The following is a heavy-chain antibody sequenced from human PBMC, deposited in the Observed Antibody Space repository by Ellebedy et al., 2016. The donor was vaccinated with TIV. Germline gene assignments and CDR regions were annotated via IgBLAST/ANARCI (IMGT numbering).Heavy chain of an antibody. J-gene: IGHJ5*02. D-gene: IGHD2-15*01. V-gene: IGHV1-18*04. Sequence: AASVKVSCKASGYTFTSYYMHWVRQAPGQGLEWMGWISAYNGNTNYAQKLQGRVTMTTDPSTSTAYMELRSLRSDDTAVYYCARVNSVVVVAATLFDPWGQGTLVTVSS. CDR3: ARVNSVVVVAATLFDP. CDR2: ISAYNGNT. CDR1: GYTFTSYY.